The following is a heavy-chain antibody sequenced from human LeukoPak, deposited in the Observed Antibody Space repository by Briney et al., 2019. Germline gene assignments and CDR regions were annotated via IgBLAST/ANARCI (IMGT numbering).Heavy chain of an antibody. V-gene: IGHV5-51*01. CDR1: GYSFTSYW. Sequence: PGASLKISCKGSGYSFTSYWIGWVRQLPGKGLEWMGIIYPGDSDTRYSPSFQGQVTISADKSISTAYLQWSSLKASDTAMYYCARPSYYDILTGYYSDAFDIWGQGTMVTVSS. J-gene: IGHJ3*02. CDR3: ARPSYYDILTGYYSDAFDI. CDR2: IYPGDSDT. D-gene: IGHD3-9*01.